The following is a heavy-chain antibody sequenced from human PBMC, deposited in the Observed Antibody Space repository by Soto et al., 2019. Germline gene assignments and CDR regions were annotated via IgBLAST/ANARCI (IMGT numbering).Heavy chain of an antibody. J-gene: IGHJ4*02. CDR1: GGSISSYY. V-gene: IGHV4-59*01. CDR2: IYYSGST. CDR3: ARGYCSGGTCYRFNFDN. D-gene: IGHD2-15*01. Sequence: PSETLSLTGTVSGGSISSYYWSGIRQPPGKGLEWIGYIYYSGSTNYNPSLKSRVTISVDTSKNQFSLKLSSVTAADTAVYYCARGYCSGGTCYRFNFDNWGQGTLVTVS.